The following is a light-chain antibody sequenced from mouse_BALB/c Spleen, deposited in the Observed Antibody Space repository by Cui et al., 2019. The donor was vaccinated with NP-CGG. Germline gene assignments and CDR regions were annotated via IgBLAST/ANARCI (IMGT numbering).Light chain of an antibody. Sequence: QAVVTQESALTTSPGETVTLTCRSSTGAVTTSTYANWVQEKPDQLFTGLIGGTKNRAPGVPARFSGSLIGDKAALTITGAQTEDEAIYFCALWYSNHWVFGGGTKLTAL. J-gene: IGLJ1*01. CDR2: GTK. CDR3: ALWYSNHWV. V-gene: IGLV1*01. CDR1: TGAVTTSTY.